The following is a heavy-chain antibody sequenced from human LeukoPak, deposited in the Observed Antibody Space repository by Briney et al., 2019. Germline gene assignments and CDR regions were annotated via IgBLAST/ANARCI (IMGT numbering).Heavy chain of an antibody. CDR3: ARDLPQEGHYYYYGMDV. CDR1: GFTFSSYG. Sequence: GGSLRLSCAASGFTFSSYGMHWVRQAPGKGLEWVAVIWYDGSNKYYADSVKGRFTISRDNAKNSLYLQMNSLRAEDTAVYYCARDLPQEGHYYYYGMDVWGQGTTVTVSS. CDR2: IWYDGSNK. V-gene: IGHV3-33*01. J-gene: IGHJ6*02.